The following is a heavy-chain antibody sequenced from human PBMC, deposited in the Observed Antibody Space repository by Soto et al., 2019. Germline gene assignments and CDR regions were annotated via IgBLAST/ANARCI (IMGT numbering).Heavy chain of an antibody. CDR3: ARAGCDGGTCYTLVGLRYGMDV. Sequence: QVQLVESGGGVVQPGRSLRPSCAASGFTFSSYVMHWVRQAPGKGLEGVAVISYDGNNKYYADSVKGRFTISRDNSKNTLYLQMNSLRAEDTAVYYCARAGCDGGTCYTLVGLRYGMDVWGQGTTVTVSS. CDR2: ISYDGNNK. CDR1: GFTFSSYV. J-gene: IGHJ6*02. D-gene: IGHD2-15*01. V-gene: IGHV3-30-3*01.